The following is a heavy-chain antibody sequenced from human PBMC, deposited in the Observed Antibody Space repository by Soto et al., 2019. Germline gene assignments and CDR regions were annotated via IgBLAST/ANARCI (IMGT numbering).Heavy chain of an antibody. J-gene: IGHJ6*02. CDR1: GGTFSSYA. CDR3: AREDYGDRYYYGMDV. CDR2: IIPIFGTA. V-gene: IGHV1-69*12. Sequence: QVQLVQSGAEVKKPGSSVKVSCKASGGTFSSYAISWVRQAPGQGLEWVGGIIPIFGTANYAQKFQGRVTSTADESTSTAYMELSSLRSEDTAMYYCAREDYGDRYYYGMDVWGQGTTVTVSS. D-gene: IGHD4-17*01.